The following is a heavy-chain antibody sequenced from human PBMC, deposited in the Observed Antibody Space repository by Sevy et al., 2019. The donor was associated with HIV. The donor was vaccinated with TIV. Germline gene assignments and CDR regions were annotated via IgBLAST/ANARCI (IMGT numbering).Heavy chain of an antibody. Sequence: GESLKISCRASGFTFDDYTMSWVRQAPGKGLEWVAFIRSKAYGGTTEYAASVKGSFTISRDESKSIAYLQMNSLKTVDTAVYYCTRVEGAADWGMDVWGQGTTVTVSS. D-gene: IGHD1-26*01. CDR1: GFTFDDYT. V-gene: IGHV3-49*04. CDR2: IRSKAYGGTT. J-gene: IGHJ6*02. CDR3: TRVEGAADWGMDV.